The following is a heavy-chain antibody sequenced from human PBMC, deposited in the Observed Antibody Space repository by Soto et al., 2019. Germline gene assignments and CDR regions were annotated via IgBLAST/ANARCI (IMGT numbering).Heavy chain of an antibody. Sequence: LKISCKGSGYSFTSYWISWVRQMPGKGLEWMGRIDPSDSYTNYSPSFQGHVTISADKSISTAYLQWSSLKASDTAMYYCSGYYYDSSGYYYPGYWGQGTLVTVSS. V-gene: IGHV5-10-1*01. CDR3: SGYYYDSSGYYYPGY. CDR2: IDPSDSYT. D-gene: IGHD3-22*01. CDR1: GYSFTSYW. J-gene: IGHJ4*02.